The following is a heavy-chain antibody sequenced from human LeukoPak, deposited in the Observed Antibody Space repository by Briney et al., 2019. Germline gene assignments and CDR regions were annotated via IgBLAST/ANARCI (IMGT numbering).Heavy chain of an antibody. CDR2: IYYSGST. CDR1: GGSISSYY. V-gene: IGHV4-59*01. Sequence: SETLSLTCTVSGGSISSYYWSWIRQPPGKGLEWVGYIYYSGSTNYNPSLKSRVTISVDTSKNQFSLKLSSVTAADTAVYYCARDYYDSSGPYFDYWGQGTLVTVSS. D-gene: IGHD3-22*01. CDR3: ARDYYDSSGPYFDY. J-gene: IGHJ4*02.